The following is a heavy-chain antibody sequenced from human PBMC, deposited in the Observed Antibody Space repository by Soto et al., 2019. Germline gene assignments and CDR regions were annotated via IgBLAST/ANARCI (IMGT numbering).Heavy chain of an antibody. Sequence: SGAEVKKPGASVTVSCQASGYSFPNYGITWVRQAPGQGLEWMGWISGFNGNTHYAQKLQGRVTMTTDASTSTAYMELRSLRSDDTAVYYCARDRGVAPPVAGNTHYYYYMDVWGKGTTVTVSS. J-gene: IGHJ6*03. CDR1: GYSFPNYG. CDR3: ARDRGVAPPVAGNTHYYYYMDV. CDR2: ISGFNGNT. D-gene: IGHD6-19*01. V-gene: IGHV1-18*01.